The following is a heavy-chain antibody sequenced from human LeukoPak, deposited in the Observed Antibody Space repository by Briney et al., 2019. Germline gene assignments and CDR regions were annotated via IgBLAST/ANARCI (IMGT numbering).Heavy chain of an antibody. V-gene: IGHV3-30*03. CDR2: ISHDGSNK. J-gene: IGHJ4*02. CDR3: ARASYYDFWSGYPYYFDY. Sequence: GGSLRLSCAASGFTFSSYGMHWVRQAPGKGLEWVAVISHDGSNKYYADSVKGRFTISRDNSKNTLYLQMNSLRAEDTAVYYCARASYYDFWSGYPYYFDYWGQGTLVTVSS. D-gene: IGHD3-3*01. CDR1: GFTFSSYG.